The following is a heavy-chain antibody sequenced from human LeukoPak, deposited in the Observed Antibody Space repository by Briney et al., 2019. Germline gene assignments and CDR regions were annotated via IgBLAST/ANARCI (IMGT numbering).Heavy chain of an antibody. V-gene: IGHV3-30*03. J-gene: IGHJ4*02. CDR2: ISYDGSNK. CDR3: AILTDY. Sequence: GGSLRLSCAASGFTFSSYGMHWVRQAPGKGLEWVAVISYDGSNKYYADPVKGRFTISRDNSKNTLYLQMNSLRAEDTAVYYCAILTDYWGQGTLVTVSS. D-gene: IGHD2-15*01. CDR1: GFTFSSYG.